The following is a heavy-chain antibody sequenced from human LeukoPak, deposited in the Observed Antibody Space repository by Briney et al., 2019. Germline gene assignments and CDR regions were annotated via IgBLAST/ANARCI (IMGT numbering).Heavy chain of an antibody. J-gene: IGHJ4*02. CDR3: ARVSSPEYYFDY. CDR2: ISSSSYI. Sequence: GGSLRLSCAASGFTFSSYSMNWVRQAPGKGLEWVSSISSSSYIYYADSVKGRFTISRDNAKNPLYLQMNSLRAEDTAVYYCARVSSPEYYFDYWGQGTLVTVSS. D-gene: IGHD6-6*01. CDR1: GFTFSSYS. V-gene: IGHV3-21*01.